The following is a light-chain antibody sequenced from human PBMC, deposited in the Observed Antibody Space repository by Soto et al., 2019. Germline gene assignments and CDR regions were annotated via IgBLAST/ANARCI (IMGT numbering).Light chain of an antibody. Sequence: DIQMTQSPSTLSASVGDRVTITCRASQSVSVWLAWYQQKPGKAPKLLIFDASSLESGVPSRFSGSGSGTEFTLSISSLQPDDFATYYCQHFYTYSPWTFGQGTKVDIK. CDR3: QHFYTYSPWT. J-gene: IGKJ1*01. CDR2: DAS. V-gene: IGKV1-5*01. CDR1: QSVSVW.